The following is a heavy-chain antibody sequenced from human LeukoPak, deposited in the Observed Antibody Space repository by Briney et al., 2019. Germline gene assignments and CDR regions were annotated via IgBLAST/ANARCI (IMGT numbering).Heavy chain of an antibody. J-gene: IGHJ4*02. V-gene: IGHV3-23*01. CDR1: GFNFSSYW. D-gene: IGHD6-19*01. Sequence: GGSLRLSCAASGFNFSSYWMHWVRQAPGKGLEWVSAISGSGGSTYYADSVKGRFTISRDNSKNTLYLQMNSLRAEDTAVYYCAKGIAVAGTLYFDYWGQGTLVTVSS. CDR3: AKGIAVAGTLYFDY. CDR2: ISGSGGST.